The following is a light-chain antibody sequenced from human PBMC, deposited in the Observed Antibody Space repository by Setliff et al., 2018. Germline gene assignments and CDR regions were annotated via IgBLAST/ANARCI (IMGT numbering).Light chain of an antibody. CDR3: CSYAGTNIFDV. Sequence: QSALTQPRSVSGSPGQSVTISCTGTSSDVGAYNYVSWYQQHSGKAPKLMISAVSERPSGVPDRFSGSKSGNTASLTISGLQAEDEADYYCCSYAGTNIFDVFGTGTKVTVL. J-gene: IGLJ1*01. V-gene: IGLV2-11*01. CDR1: SSDVGAYNY. CDR2: AVS.